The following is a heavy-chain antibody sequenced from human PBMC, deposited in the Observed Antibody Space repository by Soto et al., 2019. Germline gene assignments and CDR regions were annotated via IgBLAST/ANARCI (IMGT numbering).Heavy chain of an antibody. CDR2: LNGDGTTT. CDR1: GFTFNSYW. V-gene: IGHV3-74*01. CDR3: ARAGRVLAARFDP. D-gene: IGHD2-2*01. J-gene: IGHJ5*02. Sequence: GGSLRLSCAASGFTFNSYWMHWVRQAPGKGLVWVSRLNGDGTTTNYADSVKGRFAIYRDNAKNTLYLQMNSLRAEDTAVYYCARAGRVLAARFDPWGQGTLVTVSS.